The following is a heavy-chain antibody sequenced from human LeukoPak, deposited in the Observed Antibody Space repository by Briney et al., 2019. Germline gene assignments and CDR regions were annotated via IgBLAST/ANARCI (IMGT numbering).Heavy chain of an antibody. D-gene: IGHD5-18*01. CDR3: ARVRGYSYGYEEGYYFDY. CDR2: INPNSVGT. Sequence: GGSVKVSCKASGYTFTGYHMRRVRQAPGQGLEWMGRINPNSVGTNYAQKFQGRVTMTRAKSISTDYMEMSRLRSDDTAVYYCARVRGYSYGYEEGYYFDYWGQGTLVTVSS. J-gene: IGHJ4*02. CDR1: GYTFTGYH. V-gene: IGHV1-2*06.